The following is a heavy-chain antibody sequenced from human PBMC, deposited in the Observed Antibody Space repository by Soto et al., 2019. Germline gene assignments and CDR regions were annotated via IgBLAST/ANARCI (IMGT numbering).Heavy chain of an antibody. CDR3: ARDQDDYGDSVLGASYSYHAYGLDV. J-gene: IGHJ6*02. Sequence: QLLESGGGLVPPGGSLRLSCAASGFTFSNYAMSWVRQAPGKGLEWVAGISGSDGRTSNADPVKGRFTISSDNSRNTLYLLMSRLSAQDTAVYYWARDQDDYGDSVLGASYSYHAYGLDVWGQGTTVTVSS. D-gene: IGHD4-17*01. V-gene: IGHV3-23*01. CDR1: GFTFSNYA. CDR2: ISGSDGRT.